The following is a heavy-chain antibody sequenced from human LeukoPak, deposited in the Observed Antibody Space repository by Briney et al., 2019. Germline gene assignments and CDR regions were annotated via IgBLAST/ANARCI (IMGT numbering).Heavy chain of an antibody. CDR3: ARGGMATTRNWFDP. D-gene: IGHD5-24*01. CDR2: INPNSGGT. CDR1: GYTFTGYY. J-gene: IGHJ5*02. Sequence: GASVKVSCKASGYTFTGYYMHWVRQAPGQRLEWMGWINPNSGGTNYAQKIQGRVTMTRDTSISTAYMELSRLRSDDTAVYYCARGGMATTRNWFDPWGQGTLVTVSS. V-gene: IGHV1-2*02.